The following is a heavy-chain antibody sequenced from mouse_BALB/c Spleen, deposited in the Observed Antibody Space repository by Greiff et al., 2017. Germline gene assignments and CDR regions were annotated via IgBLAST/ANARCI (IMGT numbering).Heavy chain of an antibody. D-gene: IGHD2-4*01. Sequence: EVHLVESGGGLVQPKGSLKLSCAASGFTFNTYAMNWVRQAPGKGLEWVARIRSKSNNYATYYADSVKDRFTISRDDSQSMLYLQMNNLKTEDTAMYYCVSPMITTKFAYWGQGTLVTVSA. CDR2: IRSKSNNYAT. J-gene: IGHJ3*01. V-gene: IGHV10-1*02. CDR1: GFTFNTYA. CDR3: VSPMITTKFAY.